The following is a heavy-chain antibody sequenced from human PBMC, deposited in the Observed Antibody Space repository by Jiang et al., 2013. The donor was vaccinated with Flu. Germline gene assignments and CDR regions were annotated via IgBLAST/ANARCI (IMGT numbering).Heavy chain of an antibody. J-gene: IGHJ4*02. CDR2: INCNIGTA. CDR1: GYTFTTYY. V-gene: IGHV1-46*01. Sequence: SGADVKKPGASVKVSCKASGYTFTTYYMHWVRQAPGQGLEWMGIINCNIGTATYAQEFQGRVTMTRDTSTNTVYMDLSSLTSEDTAVYYCAREGVPGRAVAYKEYYFDSWGQGTLVTVSS. D-gene: IGHD6-19*01. CDR3: AREGVPGRAVAYKEYYFDS.